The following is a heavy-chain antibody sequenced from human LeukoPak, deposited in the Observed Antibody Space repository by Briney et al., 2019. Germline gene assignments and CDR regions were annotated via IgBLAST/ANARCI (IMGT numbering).Heavy chain of an antibody. D-gene: IGHD3-3*01. V-gene: IGHV1-2*02. CDR2: INPNSGGT. CDR3: ARDIKGYYDFWSGYTTEPYYFDY. Sequence: GASVKVSCKASGYTFTGYYMHWVRRAPGQGLEWMGWINPNSGGTNYAQKFQGRVTMTRDTSISTAYMELSRLRSDDTAVYYCARDIKGYYDFWSGYTTEPYYFDYWGQGTLVTVSS. CDR1: GYTFTGYY. J-gene: IGHJ4*02.